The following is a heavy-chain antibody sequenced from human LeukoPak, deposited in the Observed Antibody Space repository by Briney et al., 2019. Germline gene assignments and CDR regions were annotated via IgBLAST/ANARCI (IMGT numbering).Heavy chain of an antibody. V-gene: IGHV1-69*04. CDR1: GGTFSSYG. CDR3: ARDEGDGYKYDY. CDR2: IIPIVGIS. D-gene: IGHD5-24*01. Sequence: ASVQVSCKASGGTFSSYGISWVRQAPGQGLEWMGRIIPIVGISNNAQKFQGRVTITADKSTRTAYMELNSLRSEDTAVYYCARDEGDGYKYDYWGQGTLVTVSS. J-gene: IGHJ4*02.